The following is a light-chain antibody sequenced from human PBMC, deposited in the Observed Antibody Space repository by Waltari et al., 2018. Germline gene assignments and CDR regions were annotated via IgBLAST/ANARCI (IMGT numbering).Light chain of an antibody. Sequence: DIVMTQSPDSLAVSLGERANINCKSSRTSLYDSNNKNYLAWYQQKPGQPPNLLIYWASTRKSGVPDRFSGSGSGTDFTLTISTLQAEDVAVYYCHQYYNTPYSYGQGTKLEIK. V-gene: IGKV4-1*01. CDR1: RTSLYDSNNKNY. CDR2: WAS. J-gene: IGKJ2*03. CDR3: HQYYNTPYS.